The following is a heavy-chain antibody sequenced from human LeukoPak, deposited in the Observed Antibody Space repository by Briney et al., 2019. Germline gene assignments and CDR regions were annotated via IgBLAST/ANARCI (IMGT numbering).Heavy chain of an antibody. CDR2: INPNSGGT. J-gene: IGHJ5*02. V-gene: IGHV1-2*02. D-gene: IGHD3-10*01. Sequence: ASVKVSCKASGYTFTGYYMHWVRQAPGQGLAWMGWINPNSGGTNYAQKFQGRVTMTRDTSIGTVYMELSRLRSDDTAVYYCAKFYYSGTGSDEWFDPWGQGTLVTVSS. CDR1: GYTFTGYY. CDR3: AKFYYSGTGSDEWFDP.